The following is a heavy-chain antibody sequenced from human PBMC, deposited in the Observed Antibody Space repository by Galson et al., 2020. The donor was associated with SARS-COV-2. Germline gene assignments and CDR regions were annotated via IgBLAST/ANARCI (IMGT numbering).Heavy chain of an antibody. D-gene: IGHD6-19*01. CDR3: ARIDSSGCRGNY. CDR1: GFSLSTSGMC. V-gene: IGHV2-70*11. Sequence: QTLSLTCSFSGFSLSTSGMCVNWIRQPPGKALEWLARTDWDGDKYYSTSLKTRLTISKDTSKNQVVLTMTNMDPVDTATYYCARIDSSGCRGNYWGQGTLVTVSS. CDR2: TDWDGDK. J-gene: IGHJ4*02.